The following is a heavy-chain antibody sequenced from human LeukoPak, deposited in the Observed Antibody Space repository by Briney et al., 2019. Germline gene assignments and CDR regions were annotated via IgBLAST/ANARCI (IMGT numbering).Heavy chain of an antibody. CDR3: ARHRGGSSADAFDI. CDR2: VYPRDSDT. D-gene: IGHD1-26*01. Sequence: GESLKISCKGSGYSFSTYWIAWVRQMPGKGLQCMGIVYPRDSDTRYSPSFQGQVTISADKSISTAYLQWSSLKASDTAMYYCARHRGGSSADAFDIWGQGTMVTVSS. V-gene: IGHV5-51*01. J-gene: IGHJ3*02. CDR1: GYSFSTYW.